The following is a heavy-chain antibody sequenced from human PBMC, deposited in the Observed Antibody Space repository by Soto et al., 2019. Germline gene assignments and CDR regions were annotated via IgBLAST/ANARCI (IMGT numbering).Heavy chain of an antibody. CDR1: GGSFSGYY. J-gene: IGHJ2*01. D-gene: IGHD3-3*01. V-gene: IGHV4-34*01. CDR3: ARPPFARYDFWSGYYTPDYWYFDL. CDR2: INHSGST. Sequence: QVQLQQWGAGLLKPSETLSLTCAVYGGSFSGYYWSWIRQPPGKGLEWIGEINHSGSTNYNPSLKRRVTMSVDTSKNQFSLKLSSVTAADTAVYYCARPPFARYDFWSGYYTPDYWYFDLWGRGTLVTVSS.